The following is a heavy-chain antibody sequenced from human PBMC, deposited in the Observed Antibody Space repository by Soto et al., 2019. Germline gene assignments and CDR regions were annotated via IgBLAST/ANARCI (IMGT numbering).Heavy chain of an antibody. D-gene: IGHD3-10*01. CDR2: ISYSGST. V-gene: IGHV4-59*01. Sequence: SETLSLTCSVSGASITTYYWSWIRQPPGKGLEWIGSISYSGSTKYNPSLESRVMISLDTSKNQFSLRLTSVTAADTALYYCARDWDSSGLFDPWGQGALVTVS. CDR1: GASITTYY. CDR3: ARDWDSSGLFDP. J-gene: IGHJ5*02.